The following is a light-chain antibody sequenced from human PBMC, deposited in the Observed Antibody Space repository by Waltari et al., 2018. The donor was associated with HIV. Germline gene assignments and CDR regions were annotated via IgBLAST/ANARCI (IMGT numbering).Light chain of an antibody. CDR1: SSNIGGRNY. Sequence: QSVLTQPPSASGTPGQRVIISCSGSSSNIGGRNYVNWYQLLPGTAPKLLIYKNNQRPSGVPDRFAGSKSGTSASLAISGLRSEDEADYYCAAWDDSLNGVVFGGGTKLTVL. CDR3: AAWDDSLNGVV. V-gene: IGLV1-47*01. J-gene: IGLJ2*01. CDR2: KNN.